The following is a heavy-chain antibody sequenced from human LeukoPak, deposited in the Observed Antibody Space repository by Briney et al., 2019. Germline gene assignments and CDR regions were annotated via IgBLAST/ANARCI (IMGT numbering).Heavy chain of an antibody. J-gene: IGHJ5*02. V-gene: IGHV1-69*02. D-gene: IGHD4-11*01. CDR2: IIPILGIA. Sequence: ASVKVSCKASGGTFSSYTISWVRQAPGQGLEWMGRIIPILGIANYAQEFQGRVTITADKSTSTAYMELSSLRSEDTAVYYCASTTVTTSDRILFDPWGQGTLVTVSS. CDR3: ASTTVTTSDRILFDP. CDR1: GGTFSSYT.